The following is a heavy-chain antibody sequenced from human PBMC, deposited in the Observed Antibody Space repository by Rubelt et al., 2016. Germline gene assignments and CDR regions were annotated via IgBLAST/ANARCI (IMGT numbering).Heavy chain of an antibody. D-gene: IGHD1-20*01. J-gene: IGHJ4*02. Sequence: NAGNGNTKYSQKFQGRVTITRDTSASTAYMELSSLRSEDTAVYYCAREGITGTLDYWGQGTLVTVSS. V-gene: IGHV1-3*01. CDR2: NAGNGNT. CDR3: AREGITGTLDY.